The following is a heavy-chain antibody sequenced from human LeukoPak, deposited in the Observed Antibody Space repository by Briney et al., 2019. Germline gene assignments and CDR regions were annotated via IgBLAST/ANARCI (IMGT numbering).Heavy chain of an antibody. D-gene: IGHD2-2*01. CDR1: GDNVSSNSAA. Sequence: SQTLSLTCALSGDNVSSNSAAWNWIRQSPSRGLEWLVRTYYRSNWYNDYAVSVKSRITINPDTSKNQFSLQLNSVTPEDTAVYYCARAVCSSTSCSYYYYYYMDVWGKGTTVTVSS. CDR2: TYYRSNWYN. J-gene: IGHJ6*03. CDR3: ARAVCSSTSCSYYYYYYMDV. V-gene: IGHV6-1*01.